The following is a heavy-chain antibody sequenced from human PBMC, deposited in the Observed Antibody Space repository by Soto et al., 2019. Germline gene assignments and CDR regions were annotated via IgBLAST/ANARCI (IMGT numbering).Heavy chain of an antibody. J-gene: IGHJ4*02. CDR1: GFTFSSYW. V-gene: IGHV3-7*01. D-gene: IGHD3-22*01. Sequence: EVQVVEFGGGLVQPGGSLRLSCAASGFTFSSYWMSWVRQAPGKGLEWVANIKHDGSEKYYVDSVKGRFTISRDNAKNSLYLQMNSLRAEDTAMYYCARQKYDSTGFLGSVPVFDYWGQGTLVTVSS. CDR3: ARQKYDSTGFLGSVPVFDY. CDR2: IKHDGSEK.